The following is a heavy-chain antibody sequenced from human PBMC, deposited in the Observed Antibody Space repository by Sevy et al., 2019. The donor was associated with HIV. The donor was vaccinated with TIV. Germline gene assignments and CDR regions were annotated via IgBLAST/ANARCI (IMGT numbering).Heavy chain of an antibody. CDR2: IYYSGST. Sequence: SETLSLTCTVSGGSISSYYWSWIRQPPGKGLEWIGYIYYSGSTNYNPSLKSRVTISVVTSKNQFSLKLSSVTAADTAVYYWARVGSSLGFDPWGQGTLVTVSS. CDR1: GGSISSYY. J-gene: IGHJ5*02. CDR3: ARVGSSLGFDP. V-gene: IGHV4-59*01. D-gene: IGHD6-13*01.